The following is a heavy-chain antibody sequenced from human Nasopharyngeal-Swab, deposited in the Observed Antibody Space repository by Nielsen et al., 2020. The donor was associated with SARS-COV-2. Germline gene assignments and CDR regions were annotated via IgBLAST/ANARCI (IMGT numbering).Heavy chain of an antibody. Sequence: ASVKVSCKASGYTFTSYGINWVRQATGQGLEWMGWMNPNSGNTGYAQKFQGRVTMTRNTSISTAYMELSSLRSEDTAVYYCARVGITMIVVASDAFDIWGQGTMVTVSS. CDR2: MNPNSGNT. J-gene: IGHJ3*02. D-gene: IGHD3-22*01. CDR1: GYTFTSYG. V-gene: IGHV1-8*02. CDR3: ARVGITMIVVASDAFDI.